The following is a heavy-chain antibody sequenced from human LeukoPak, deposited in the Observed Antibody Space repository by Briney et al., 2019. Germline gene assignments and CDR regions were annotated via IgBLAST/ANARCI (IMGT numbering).Heavy chain of an antibody. Sequence: ASVKVSCKASGYTFTGNYMHWVRQAPGQGLEWMGWINPNSGGTNYAQKFQGRVTMTRDTSISTAYMELSRLRSDDTAVYYCARDGMPRDAFDIWGQGTMVTVSS. CDR2: INPNSGGT. V-gene: IGHV1-2*02. CDR3: ARDGMPRDAFDI. CDR1: GYTFTGNY. J-gene: IGHJ3*02. D-gene: IGHD2-2*01.